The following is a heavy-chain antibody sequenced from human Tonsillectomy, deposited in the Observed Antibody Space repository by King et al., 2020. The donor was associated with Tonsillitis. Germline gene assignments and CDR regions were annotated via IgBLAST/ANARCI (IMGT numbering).Heavy chain of an antibody. D-gene: IGHD2-15*01. Sequence: VQLQESGPGLVKPSETLSLTCTVSGGSISSYYWSWIRQPAGKGLEWIWRIYTSGSTNYNPSLKSRVTMSVDTSKNQFSLKLSSVTAADTAVYYCARVRYCSGGSCYYMDVWGKGTTVTVSS. V-gene: IGHV4-4*07. CDR1: GGSISSYY. CDR3: ARVRYCSGGSCYYMDV. CDR2: IYTSGST. J-gene: IGHJ6*03.